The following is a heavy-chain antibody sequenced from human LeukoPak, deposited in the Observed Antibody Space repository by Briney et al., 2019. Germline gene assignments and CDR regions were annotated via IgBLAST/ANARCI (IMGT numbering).Heavy chain of an antibody. CDR2: ISYDGSNK. V-gene: IGHV3-30*04. Sequence: GGSLRLSCAASGFTFSSYAMHWVRQAPGKGLEWVAVISYDGSNKYYADSVKGRFTISRDNSKNTLYLQMNSLRAEDTAVYYCAREGGDILTGYYLPLWGQGTLVTVSS. J-gene: IGHJ4*02. CDR1: GFTFSSYA. D-gene: IGHD3-9*01. CDR3: AREGGDILTGYYLPL.